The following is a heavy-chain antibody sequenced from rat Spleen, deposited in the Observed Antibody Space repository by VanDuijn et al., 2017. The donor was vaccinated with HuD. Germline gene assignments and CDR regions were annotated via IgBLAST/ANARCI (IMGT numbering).Heavy chain of an antibody. Sequence: EVQLVESGGGLVQPGRSLKLSCAASGFTFSSFPMAWVRQAPKKGLEWVASISSGGGGTYYPDSVKGRFTISRDNAKSTLYLQMDSLRSEDTATYYCATDKTVAYYWYFDFWGPGTMVTVSS. D-gene: IGHD1-1*01. J-gene: IGHJ1*01. CDR3: ATDKTVAYYWYFDF. V-gene: IGHV5-27*01. CDR1: GFTFSSFP. CDR2: ISSGGGGT.